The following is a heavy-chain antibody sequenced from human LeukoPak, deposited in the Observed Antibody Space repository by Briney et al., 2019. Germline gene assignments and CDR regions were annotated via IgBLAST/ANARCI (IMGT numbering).Heavy chain of an antibody. Sequence: PGGSLRLSCAPSGFTVSSNYMSWVRQAPGRGLQWVSVIYSGGSTYYADSVKGRFTISRDNSKNTLYLQMNGLRAEDTAVYYCARSAVTGPGWIDPWGQGTLVTVSS. CDR3: ARSAVTGPGWIDP. J-gene: IGHJ5*02. D-gene: IGHD6-19*01. V-gene: IGHV3-53*01. CDR2: IYSGGST. CDR1: GFTVSSNY.